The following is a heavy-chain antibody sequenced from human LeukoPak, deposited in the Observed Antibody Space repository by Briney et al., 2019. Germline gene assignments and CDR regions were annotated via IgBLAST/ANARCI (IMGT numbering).Heavy chain of an antibody. CDR1: GFTFSGSA. CDR3: TSYCSSTSCSSNNDY. CDR2: IRSKANSYAT. D-gene: IGHD2-2*01. J-gene: IGHJ4*02. Sequence: GGSLKLSCAASGFTFSGSATHWVRQASGKGLEWVGRIRSKANSYATAYAASVKGRFTISRDDSKNTAYLQMNSLKTEDTAVYYCTSYCSSTSCSSNNDYWGQGTLVTVSS. V-gene: IGHV3-73*01.